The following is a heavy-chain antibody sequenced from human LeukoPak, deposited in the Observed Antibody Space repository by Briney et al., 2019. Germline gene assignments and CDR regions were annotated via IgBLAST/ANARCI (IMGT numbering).Heavy chain of an antibody. Sequence: GGSLRLSCAASGFTFSSYAMHWVRQAPGKGLEWVAVISYDGSNKYYADSVKGRFTISRDNSKNTLYLQMNSLRAEDTAVYYCASGSYGILTGYYSYWGQGTLVTVSS. V-gene: IGHV3-30-3*01. CDR3: ASGSYGILTGYYSY. J-gene: IGHJ4*02. D-gene: IGHD3-9*01. CDR2: ISYDGSNK. CDR1: GFTFSSYA.